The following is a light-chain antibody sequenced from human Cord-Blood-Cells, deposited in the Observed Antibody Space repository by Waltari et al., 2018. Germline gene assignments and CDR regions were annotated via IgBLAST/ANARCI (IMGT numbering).Light chain of an antibody. Sequence: DIVLTQSPDSLPVSLGERASINCKSSSSVLYSSNNENYLAWYQQKPGQPPKLLIYWASTRESGVPDRFSGSGSGTDFTLTISSLQAEDVAVYYCQQYYSTPHTFGQGTKLEIK. CDR1: SSVLYSSNNENY. J-gene: IGKJ2*01. V-gene: IGKV4-1*01. CDR3: QQYYSTPHT. CDR2: WAS.